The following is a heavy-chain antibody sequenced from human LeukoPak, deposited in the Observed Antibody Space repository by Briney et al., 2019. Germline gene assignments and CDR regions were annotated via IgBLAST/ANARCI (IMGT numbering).Heavy chain of an antibody. Sequence: GGSLRLSCAASGFTFSNAWMSWVRQAPGKGLEWVGRIKSKTDGGTTDYAAPVKGRFTISRDDSKNTLYLQMNSLKTEDTAVYYCTTDLWSSYYVGALLWGQGTLVTVSS. D-gene: IGHD3-3*01. CDR2: IKSKTDGGTT. CDR1: GFTFSNAW. J-gene: IGHJ4*02. CDR3: TTDLWSSYYVGALL. V-gene: IGHV3-15*01.